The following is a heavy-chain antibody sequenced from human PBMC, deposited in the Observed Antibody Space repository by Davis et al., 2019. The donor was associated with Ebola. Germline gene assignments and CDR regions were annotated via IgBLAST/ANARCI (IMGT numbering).Heavy chain of an antibody. CDR1: GYSFTSYW. V-gene: IGHV5-10-1*01. D-gene: IGHD3-3*01. CDR2: IDPSDSYT. Sequence: PGGSLRLSCKGSGYSFTSYWISWVRQMPGKGLEWMGRIDPSDSYTNYSPSFQGHVTISADKSISTAYLQWSSLKASDTAMYYCARLTTTIFGVVIMDVWGQGTTVTVSS. J-gene: IGHJ6*02. CDR3: ARLTTTIFGVVIMDV.